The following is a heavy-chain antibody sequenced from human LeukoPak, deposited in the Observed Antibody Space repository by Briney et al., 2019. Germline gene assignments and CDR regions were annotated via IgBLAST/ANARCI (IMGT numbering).Heavy chain of an antibody. D-gene: IGHD1/OR15-1a*01. CDR2: IYYSGST. CDR1: GGSISSYY. CDR3: ARDMARLNNAFDI. V-gene: IGHV4-59*01. Sequence: SETLSLTCTVSGGSISSYYWSWVRQPPGKGLEWIGYIYYSGSTNYTPSLKSRVTISVDTSKNQFSLKLSSVTAADTAVYYCARDMARLNNAFDIWGQGTMVTVSS. J-gene: IGHJ3*02.